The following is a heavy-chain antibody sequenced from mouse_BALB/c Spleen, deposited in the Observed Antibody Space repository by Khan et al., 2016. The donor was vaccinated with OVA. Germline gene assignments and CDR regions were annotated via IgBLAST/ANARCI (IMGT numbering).Heavy chain of an antibody. V-gene: IGHV9-3-1*01. CDR2: IYTYTGEP. D-gene: IGHD1-1*01. J-gene: IGHJ4*01. CDR1: GYTFTNYG. Sequence: QIQLVQSGPELMKPGETVKISCKASGYTFTNYGMNWVKQAPGKGLKWMGWIYTYTGEPSYADVFKGRFAFSLESSASTAYLQINNLTNEDTATYFCERGSSRAMDYWGQGTSVTVSS. CDR3: ERGSSRAMDY.